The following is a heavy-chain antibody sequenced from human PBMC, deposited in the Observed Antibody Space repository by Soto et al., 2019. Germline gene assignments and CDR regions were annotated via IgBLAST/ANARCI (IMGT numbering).Heavy chain of an antibody. Sequence: EVQLVQSGAEVKKPGTTVKISCKVSGYTFTDYFIHWVQQAPEEGLEWVGLVDPENGAAVYAENFQGRVSITADTSTDTAYMILSDLTAEDTAFYYCATGARRLRLGRCAYWGQGSLVTVSS. V-gene: IGHV1-69-2*01. CDR3: ATGARRLRLGRCAY. J-gene: IGHJ1*01. D-gene: IGHD3-16*01. CDR1: GYTFTDYF. CDR2: VDPENGAA.